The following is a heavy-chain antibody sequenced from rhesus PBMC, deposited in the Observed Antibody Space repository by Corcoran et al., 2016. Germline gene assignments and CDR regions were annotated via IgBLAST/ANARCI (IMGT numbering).Heavy chain of an antibody. V-gene: IGHV4-122*02. CDR1: GGPISSGNYY. CDR3: ARVGIAAEIDY. Sequence: QVQLQESGPGLVKPSETLSLTCAVSGGPISSGNYYWSWIRPPPGKGLEWIGYITYSESTSYNPSRKSRVTISRDTSKNQFSLKLSSVTAADTAVYYCARVGIAAEIDYWGQGVLVTVSS. CDR2: ITYSEST. D-gene: IGHD6-13*01. J-gene: IGHJ4*01.